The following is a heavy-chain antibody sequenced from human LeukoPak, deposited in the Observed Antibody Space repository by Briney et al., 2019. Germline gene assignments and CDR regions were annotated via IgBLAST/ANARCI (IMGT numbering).Heavy chain of an antibody. CDR1: GCSIISGTYY. CDR3: ARDLFCSSTSCYSAVDY. V-gene: IGHV4-38-2*02. Sequence: SQTLSLTCTVSGCSIISGTYYWRWLRQPPGKGLEWIASIYHSGSTYYNPSLKSRVTISVDTSKNQFSLKLSSVTAADTAVYYCARDLFCSSTSCYSAVDYWGQGTLVTVSS. D-gene: IGHD2-2*02. J-gene: IGHJ4*02. CDR2: IYHSGST.